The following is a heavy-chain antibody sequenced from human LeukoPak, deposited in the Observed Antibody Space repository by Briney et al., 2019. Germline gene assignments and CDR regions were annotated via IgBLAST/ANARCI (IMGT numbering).Heavy chain of an antibody. CDR2: INPNSGGT. Sequence: ASVKVSCKASGYTFTGYYMHWVRQAPGQGLEWMGWINPNSGGTNYAQKFQGRVTMTRDTSISTAYMELSRLRSDDTAVYYCARDFFGAVAGPPPPFGPWAQGTLVTVSS. CDR1: GYTFTGYY. V-gene: IGHV1-2*02. D-gene: IGHD6-19*01. CDR3: ARDFFGAVAGPPPPFGP. J-gene: IGHJ5*02.